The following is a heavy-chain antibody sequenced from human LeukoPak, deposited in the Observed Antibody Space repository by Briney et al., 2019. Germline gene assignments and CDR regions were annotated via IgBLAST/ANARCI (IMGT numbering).Heavy chain of an antibody. CDR3: ARDPFYYYDDSGYPSYYFDY. CDR1: GYTFTSYY. V-gene: IGHV1-46*01. CDR2: VNPTSGSA. Sequence: ASVKVSCKASGYTFTSYYMLWVRQAPGQGLEWMGLVNPTSGSASYAQKFQGRVTMTRDTSTTTVYMELSSLRSEDTAVYYCARDPFYYYDDSGYPSYYFDYWGQGTLVTVSS. D-gene: IGHD3-22*01. J-gene: IGHJ4*02.